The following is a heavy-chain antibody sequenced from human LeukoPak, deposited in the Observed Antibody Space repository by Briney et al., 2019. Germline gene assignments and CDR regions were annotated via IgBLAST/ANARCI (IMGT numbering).Heavy chain of an antibody. Sequence: ASVKVSCKASGYTFTSYYMHWVRQAPGQGLEWMGIINPSGGSTSYAQKFQGRVTMTRDTSTSTVYMELSSLRSEDTAVYYCARTITMIVGKGGFDIWSQGTMVTVSS. CDR2: INPSGGST. CDR1: GYTFTSYY. CDR3: ARTITMIVGKGGFDI. V-gene: IGHV1-46*01. D-gene: IGHD3-22*01. J-gene: IGHJ3*02.